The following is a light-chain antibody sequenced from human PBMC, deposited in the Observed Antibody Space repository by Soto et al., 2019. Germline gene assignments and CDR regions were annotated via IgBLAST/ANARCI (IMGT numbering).Light chain of an antibody. Sequence: QSALTQPASVSGSPGQSITISCTGTSSDVGYDNYVSWFQQHPGKAPKLMIYEVSRRPSGVSNRFSGSKSANTASLTISGLQAEDEADYYCTSHTASSTWVFGGGTK. CDR1: SSDVGYDNY. J-gene: IGLJ3*02. CDR2: EVS. V-gene: IGLV2-14*01. CDR3: TSHTASSTWV.